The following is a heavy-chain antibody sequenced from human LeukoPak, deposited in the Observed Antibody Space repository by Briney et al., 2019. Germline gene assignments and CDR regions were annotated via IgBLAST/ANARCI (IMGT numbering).Heavy chain of an antibody. CDR1: GFTFSDYS. Sequence: PGGSLRLSCAASGFTFSDYSMNWVRQVPGRGLEWVASLSPSSYHVFYVDSVKGRFTISRDNAKDSLTLQMNNLRVGDTAVYHCAKGATSTWYPHFDHWGQGVLVTVSS. J-gene: IGHJ4*02. CDR2: LSPSSYHV. D-gene: IGHD5-12*01. CDR3: AKGATSTWYPHFDH. V-gene: IGHV3-21*01.